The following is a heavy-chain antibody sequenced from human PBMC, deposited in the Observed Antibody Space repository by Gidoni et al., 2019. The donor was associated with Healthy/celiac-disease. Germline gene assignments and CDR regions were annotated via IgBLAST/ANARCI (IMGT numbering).Heavy chain of an antibody. V-gene: IGHV1-69*01. D-gene: IGHD3-3*01. CDR3: ARSSADYDFWSGMGY. CDR2: IIPIFGTA. J-gene: IGHJ4*02. CDR1: GGTFSSYA. Sequence: QVQLVQSGAEVKKPGSSVKVSCQASGGTFSSYAISWVRQAPGQGLEWMGGIIPIFGTASYAQKFQGRVTITADESTSTAYMELSSLRSEDTAVYYCARSSADYDFWSGMGYWGQGTLVTVSS.